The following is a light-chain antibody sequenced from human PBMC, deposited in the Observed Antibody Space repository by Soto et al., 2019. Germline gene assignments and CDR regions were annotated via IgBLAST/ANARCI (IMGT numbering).Light chain of an antibody. CDR1: QSVSSY. CDR3: QQRSNWPTT. V-gene: IGKV3-11*01. J-gene: IGKJ4*01. CDR2: DAS. Sequence: ETVLTQSPATLSLSPGERATLSCRASQSVSSYLAWYQQKPGQAPRLLIYDASNRATGIPDRFSGSGSGTDFTLTISSLEPEDFAVYYCQQRSNWPTTFGGGTKVEIK.